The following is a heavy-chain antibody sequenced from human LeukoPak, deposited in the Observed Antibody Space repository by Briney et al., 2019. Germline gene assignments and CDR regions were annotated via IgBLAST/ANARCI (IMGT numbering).Heavy chain of an antibody. CDR1: GGSISSSSYY. CDR2: IYYSGST. Sequence: SETLSLTCTVSGGSISSSSYYWGWIRQPPGKGLEWIGSIYYSGSTYYNPSLKSRVTISVDTSKNQFSLKLSSVTAADTAVYYCARLQYSGFYDYWGQGTLVTVSS. CDR3: ARLQYSGFYDY. J-gene: IGHJ4*02. D-gene: IGHD5-12*01. V-gene: IGHV4-39*01.